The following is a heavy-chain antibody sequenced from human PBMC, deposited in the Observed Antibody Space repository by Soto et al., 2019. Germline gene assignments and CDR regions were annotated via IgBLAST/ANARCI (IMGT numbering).Heavy chain of an antibody. D-gene: IGHD3-10*01. Sequence: SETLSLTCTVSGGSISSGDYYWSWIRQPPGKGLEWIGYIYYSGSTYYNPSLKSRVTISVDTSKNQFSLKLSSVTAADTAVYYCARVAELWFGDYWGQGTLVTVSS. V-gene: IGHV4-30-4*01. CDR2: IYYSGST. CDR3: ARVAELWFGDY. J-gene: IGHJ4*02. CDR1: GGSISSGDYY.